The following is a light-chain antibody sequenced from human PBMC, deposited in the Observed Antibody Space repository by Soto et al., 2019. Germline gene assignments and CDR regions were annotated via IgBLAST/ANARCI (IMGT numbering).Light chain of an antibody. Sequence: EIVMTQSAAPLYLSPGERATLSCGVCQSATTYLAWYQQKPGQCPRLLIYGAFTRATGIPDRFSGSGSGTDFALTISRLEPEDFAVYNCQQHETLVTVGQGTRREIK. CDR3: QQHETLVT. V-gene: IGKV3-20*01. CDR1: QSATTY. CDR2: GAF. J-gene: IGKJ5*01.